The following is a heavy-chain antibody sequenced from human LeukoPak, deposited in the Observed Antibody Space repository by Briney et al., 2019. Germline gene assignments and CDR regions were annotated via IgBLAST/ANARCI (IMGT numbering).Heavy chain of an antibody. V-gene: IGHV1-69*13. D-gene: IGHD6-19*01. CDR3: ARGGRQWLVQRTFDY. Sequence: SVQVSCKASGGTFSIYAIRWVRQAPGQGLEWMGGSIPIFGTANYAQKFQGRVTITADESTSTAYMELSSLRSEDTAVYYCARGGRQWLVQRTFDYWGQGTLVTVSS. CDR1: GGTFSIYA. CDR2: SIPIFGTA. J-gene: IGHJ4*02.